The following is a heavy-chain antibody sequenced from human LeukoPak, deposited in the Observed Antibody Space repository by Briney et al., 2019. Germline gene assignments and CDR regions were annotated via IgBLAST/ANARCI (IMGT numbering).Heavy chain of an antibody. V-gene: IGHV3-23*01. CDR1: GFTFDNFV. Sequence: GGSLRLSCAASGFTFDNFVMGWVRQAPGKGLEWVSGISGSGGSTYYADSLKGRFTISRDNSKNTLYLQMNSLRGEDTAVYYCAKDQTMIRGVGFDYWGQGTLVTDPS. CDR2: ISGSGGST. D-gene: IGHD3-10*01. J-gene: IGHJ4*02. CDR3: AKDQTMIRGVGFDY.